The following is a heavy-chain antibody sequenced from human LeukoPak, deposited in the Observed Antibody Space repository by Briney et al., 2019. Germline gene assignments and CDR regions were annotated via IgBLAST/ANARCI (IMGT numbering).Heavy chain of an antibody. CDR3: ARGWTAMAPFDY. CDR2: IYYSGST. J-gene: IGHJ4*02. D-gene: IGHD5-18*01. CDR1: GGSISSGGYY. Sequence: SRTLSLTCTVSGGSISSGGYYWSWIRQHPGKGLEWIGYIYYSGSTYYNPSLKSRVTISVDTSKNQFSLKLSSVTAADTAVYYCARGWTAMAPFDYWGQGTLVTVSS. V-gene: IGHV4-31*03.